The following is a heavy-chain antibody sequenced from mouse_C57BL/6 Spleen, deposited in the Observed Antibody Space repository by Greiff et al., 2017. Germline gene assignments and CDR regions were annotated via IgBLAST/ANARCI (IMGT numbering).Heavy chain of an antibody. CDR3: ARGSSYGYYFDY. D-gene: IGHD1-1*01. Sequence: EVQLQQSGPELVKPGASVKISCKASGYTFTDYYMNWVKQSHGKSLEWLGDINPNNGGTSYNQKFKGKATLTVDKSSSTAYMERLSLTSEDSAVYYCARGSSYGYYFDYWGQGTTLTVSS. J-gene: IGHJ2*01. CDR1: GYTFTDYY. CDR2: INPNNGGT. V-gene: IGHV1-26*01.